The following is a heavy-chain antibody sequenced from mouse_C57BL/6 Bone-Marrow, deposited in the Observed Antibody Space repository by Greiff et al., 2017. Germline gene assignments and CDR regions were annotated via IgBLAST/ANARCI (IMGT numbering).Heavy chain of an antibody. D-gene: IGHD2-2*01. J-gene: IGHJ1*03. CDR1: GFTFSSYA. V-gene: IGHV5-9-1*02. CDR3: TRDLVYYGYDRGYWYFDV. CDR2: ISSGGDYI. Sequence: EVKLVESGEGLVKPGGSLKLSCAASGFTFSSYAMSWVRQTPEKRLEWVAYISSGGDYIYYADTVKGRFTISRDNARNTLYLQMSSLKSEDTAMYYCTRDLVYYGYDRGYWYFDVWGTGTTVTVSS.